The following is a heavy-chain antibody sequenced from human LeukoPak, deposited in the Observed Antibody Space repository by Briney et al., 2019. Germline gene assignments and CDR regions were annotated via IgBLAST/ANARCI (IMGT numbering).Heavy chain of an antibody. CDR1: GFAFDEHG. Sequence: GGSLRLSCTASGFAFDEHGMSWVRQVPGKGLEWVSGINWSGGSTGYADPLRGRFTISRDNAKNSLYLQMDSLRAEDTALYYCARAPITSPFYFDHWGQGTLVTVSS. J-gene: IGHJ4*02. CDR2: INWSGGST. V-gene: IGHV3-20*04. CDR3: ARAPITSPFYFDH. D-gene: IGHD2-2*01.